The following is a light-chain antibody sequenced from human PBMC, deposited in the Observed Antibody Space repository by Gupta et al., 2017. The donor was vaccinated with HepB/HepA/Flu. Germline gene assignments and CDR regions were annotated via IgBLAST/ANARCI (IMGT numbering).Light chain of an antibody. V-gene: IGLV1-47*01. CDR1: SPNIGSNY. J-gene: IGLJ7*01. CDR2: RNS. CDR3: AAWDDGLSGLV. Sequence: QSVVTQPPSASGTPGQRVTISCSGSSPNIGSNYVAWYQQVPGKAPKLLIYRNSQRPSGVPDRFSGSKSGTSASLASSGLRSEDDADYYCAAWDDGLSGLVFGGGTQLTVL.